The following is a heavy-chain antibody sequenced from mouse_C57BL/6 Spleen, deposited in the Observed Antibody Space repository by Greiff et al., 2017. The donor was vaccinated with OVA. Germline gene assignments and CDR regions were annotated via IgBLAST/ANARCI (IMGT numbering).Heavy chain of an antibody. Sequence: DVKLQESGPGLVKPSQSLSLTCSVTGYSITSGYYWNWIRQFPGNKLEWMGYISYDGSNNYNPSLKNRISITRDTSKNQFFLKLNSVTTEDTATYYCAREGQEGDYWGQGTTLTVSS. CDR3: AREGQEGDY. CDR2: ISYDGSN. D-gene: IGHD3-3*01. J-gene: IGHJ2*01. V-gene: IGHV3-6*01. CDR1: GYSITSGYY.